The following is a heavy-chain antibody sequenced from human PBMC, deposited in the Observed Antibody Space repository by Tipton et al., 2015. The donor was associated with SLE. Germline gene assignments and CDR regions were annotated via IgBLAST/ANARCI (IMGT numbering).Heavy chain of an antibody. D-gene: IGHD3-3*01. J-gene: IGHJ4*02. Sequence: TLSLTCTVSGGSVSSNPHYWSRIRQPPGKGLEWIGDIHYTVSTNYNPSLNSRVTISVDTSKNQFSLKLNSVTAADTAVYYCARHGGYWGQGTLVTVSS. CDR2: IHYTVST. CDR1: GGSVSSNPHY. V-gene: IGHV4-61*01. CDR3: ARHGGY.